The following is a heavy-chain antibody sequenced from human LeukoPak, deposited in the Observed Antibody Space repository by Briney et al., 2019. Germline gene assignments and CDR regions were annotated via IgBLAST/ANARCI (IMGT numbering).Heavy chain of an antibody. V-gene: IGHV3-7*01. Sequence: GGSLILSCAASGFPFSSYWMSWVRQAPGKGLEWVANIKQDGFEKYYVDSVKGRFTISRDNAKNSLFLQVNSLRAEDTAVYYCARDLGPHYSSSSETFDYWGQGTLVTVSS. CDR3: ARDLGPHYSSSSETFDY. CDR1: GFPFSSYW. J-gene: IGHJ4*02. D-gene: IGHD6-6*01. CDR2: IKQDGFEK.